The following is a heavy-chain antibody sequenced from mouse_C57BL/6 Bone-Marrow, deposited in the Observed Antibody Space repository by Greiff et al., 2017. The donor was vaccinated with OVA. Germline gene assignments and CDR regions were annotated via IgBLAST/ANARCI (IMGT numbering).Heavy chain of an antibody. J-gene: IGHJ2*01. CDR1: GYTFTSYG. CDR3: ARGYGSSLFDY. D-gene: IGHD1-1*01. Sequence: QVHVKQSGAELARPGASVKLSCKASGYTFTSYGISWVKQRTGQGLEWIGEIYPRSGNTYYNEKFKGKATLTADKSSSTAYMERRSLTSEDSAVYFCARGYGSSLFDYWGQGTTLTVSS. V-gene: IGHV1-81*01. CDR2: IYPRSGNT.